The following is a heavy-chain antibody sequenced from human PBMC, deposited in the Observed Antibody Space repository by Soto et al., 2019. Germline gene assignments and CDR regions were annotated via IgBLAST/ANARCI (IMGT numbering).Heavy chain of an antibody. D-gene: IGHD3-3*01. V-gene: IGHV4-59*12. Sequence: PLETLSLTWTVSGGSISSYYWIWIRQPPGKGLEWIGYIYYSGSTYYNPSLKSRVTISVDTSKNQFSLKLSSVTAADTAVYYCARDQNHDFWSGYYGRGAFDIWGQGTMVTVSS. J-gene: IGHJ3*02. CDR2: IYYSGST. CDR1: GGSISSYY. CDR3: ARDQNHDFWSGYYGRGAFDI.